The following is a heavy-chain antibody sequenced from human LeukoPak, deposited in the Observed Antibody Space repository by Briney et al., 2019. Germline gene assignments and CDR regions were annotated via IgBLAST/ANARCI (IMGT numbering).Heavy chain of an antibody. CDR2: IYSGGST. CDR1: GFTVSSNY. J-gene: IGHJ4*02. V-gene: IGHV3-53*04. Sequence: GGSLRLSCAASGFTVSSNYMSWVRQAPGKGLEWVSAIYSGGSTYYADSVKGRFTISRHNSKNTLYLQMNSLRAEDTAVYYCARGFSSGWFDYWGQGTLVTVSS. D-gene: IGHD6-19*01. CDR3: ARGFSSGWFDY.